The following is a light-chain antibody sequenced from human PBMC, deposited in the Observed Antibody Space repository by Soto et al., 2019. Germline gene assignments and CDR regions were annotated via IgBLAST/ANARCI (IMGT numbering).Light chain of an antibody. CDR1: SSDVGFYNH. Sequence: QSALTQPASVSGSPGQSITISCTGSSSDVGFYNHVSWYQQYPGKAPKLMIYEVNNRPSGISSRFSGSKSANTASLTISGLQAEDEADYYCSSYTTSSTVVFGGGTKMTVL. J-gene: IGLJ2*01. CDR3: SSYTTSSTVV. V-gene: IGLV2-14*01. CDR2: EVN.